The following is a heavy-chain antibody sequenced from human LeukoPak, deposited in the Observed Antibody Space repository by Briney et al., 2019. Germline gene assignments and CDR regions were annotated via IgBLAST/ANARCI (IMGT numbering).Heavy chain of an antibody. D-gene: IGHD5-18*01. CDR1: GGSISSSNW. Sequence: SETLSLTCAVSGGSISSSNWWSWVRQPPGKGLEWIGEIYHSGSTNYNPSLKSRVTISVDTSKNQFSLKLSSVTAADTAVYYCARFSPPEAMVDYWGQGTLVTVSS. CDR2: IYHSGST. CDR3: ARFSPPEAMVDY. J-gene: IGHJ4*02. V-gene: IGHV4-4*02.